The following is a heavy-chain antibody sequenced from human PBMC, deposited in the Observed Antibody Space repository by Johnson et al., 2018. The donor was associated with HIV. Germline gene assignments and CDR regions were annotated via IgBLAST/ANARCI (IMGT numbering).Heavy chain of an antibody. V-gene: IGHV3-30*02. J-gene: IGHJ3*02. CDR2: IRYDGSNK. D-gene: IGHD3-10*02. CDR3: TTDVRPKYRHYAFDI. Sequence: QEKLVESGGGVVQPGKSVTLSCVGSGLSFSNFGIHWVRQAPGKGPEWVAFIRYDGSNKYYADSVKGRFTISRDNSKNTLYRQMNSLRAEDTAVYYCTTDVRPKYRHYAFDIWGQGTMVTVSS. CDR1: GLSFSNFG.